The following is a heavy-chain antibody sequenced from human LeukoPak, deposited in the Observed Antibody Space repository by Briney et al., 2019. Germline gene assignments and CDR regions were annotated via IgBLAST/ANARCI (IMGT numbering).Heavy chain of an antibody. CDR2: ISAYNGNT. CDR3: ARGTMVRGVIPSYYYGMDV. Sequence: GASVKVSCKAPGYTFTSYGISWVRQAPGQGLEWMEWISAYNGNTNYAQKLQGRVTMTTDTSTSTAYMELRSLRSDDTAVYYCARGTMVRGVIPSYYYGMDVWGKGTTVTVSS. V-gene: IGHV1-18*04. J-gene: IGHJ6*04. CDR1: GYTFTSYG. D-gene: IGHD3-10*01.